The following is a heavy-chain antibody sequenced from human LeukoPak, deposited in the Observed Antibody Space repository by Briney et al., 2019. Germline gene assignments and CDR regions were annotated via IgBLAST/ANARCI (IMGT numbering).Heavy chain of an antibody. Sequence: GGSLRLSCAASGFTFSGYIINWVRQAPGKGLEWVSYISSSSSTIYYADSVKGRFTISRDNAKSSLYLEMNSLRAEDTAVYYCARGTTVTCGYWGQGTLVTVSS. CDR3: ARGTTVTCGY. V-gene: IGHV3-48*01. CDR1: GFTFSGYI. D-gene: IGHD4-17*01. J-gene: IGHJ4*02. CDR2: ISSSSSTI.